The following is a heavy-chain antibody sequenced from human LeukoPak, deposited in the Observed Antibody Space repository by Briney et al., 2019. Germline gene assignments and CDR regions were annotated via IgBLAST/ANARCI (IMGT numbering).Heavy chain of an antibody. CDR2: FCYSGGST. CDR3: AKGRVSGSGWTFNDY. Sequence: GSLRLSCAASGFTFSSYGMSWVRPAPGKGLEWVSSFCYSGGSTYYADYAKGRFTISRDNSKNTLYLQLNSLRVEDTAVYYCAKGRVSGSGWTFNDYWGQGTLVTVSS. CDR1: GFTFSSYG. V-gene: IGHV3-23*01. D-gene: IGHD6-19*01. J-gene: IGHJ4*02.